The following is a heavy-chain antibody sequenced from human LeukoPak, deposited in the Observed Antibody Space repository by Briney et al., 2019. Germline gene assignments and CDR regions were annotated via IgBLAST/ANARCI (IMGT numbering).Heavy chain of an antibody. Sequence: GASVKVSCKASGCTFTGYYMHWVRQAPGQGPEWMGWINCNSGGTNYAQKFQGRVSMTRDTSISIAYMELSRLTSDDTAVYYRARDGSSGWSWGQGTPVTVSS. J-gene: IGHJ5*02. CDR3: ARDGSSGWS. CDR1: GCTFTGYY. V-gene: IGHV1-2*02. CDR2: INCNSGGT. D-gene: IGHD6-19*01.